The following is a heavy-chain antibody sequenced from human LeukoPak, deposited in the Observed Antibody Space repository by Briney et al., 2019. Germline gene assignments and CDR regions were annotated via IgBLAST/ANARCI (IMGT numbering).Heavy chain of an antibody. CDR3: ARAHVYGSGSYYQTANFDY. J-gene: IGHJ4*02. CDR1: GGSFSGYY. V-gene: IGHV4-34*01. Sequence: SETLSLTCAVYGGSFSGYYWSWIRQPPGKGLEWIGEINHSGSTNYNPSLKSRVTISVDTSKNQFSLKLSSVTAADTAVYYCARAHVYGSGSYYQTANFDYWGQGTLVTVSS. D-gene: IGHD3-10*01. CDR2: INHSGST.